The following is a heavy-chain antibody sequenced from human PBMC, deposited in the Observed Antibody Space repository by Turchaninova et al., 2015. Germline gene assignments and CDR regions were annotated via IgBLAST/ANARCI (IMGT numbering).Heavy chain of an antibody. Sequence: QVQLVQSGSELEKPGASVKVSCKAPGYTFNHYAINWVRQAPGQGLEWMGWINTNAGKPTYGQGFTGRFFFSLDTSVRTAYLQISSLTAEDTAVYYCAREFYYYGSGSYYKSFDYWGQGTLVTVSS. CDR2: INTNAGKP. CDR3: AREFYYYGSGSYYKSFDY. D-gene: IGHD3-10*01. J-gene: IGHJ4*02. V-gene: IGHV7-4-1*02. CDR1: GYTFNHYA.